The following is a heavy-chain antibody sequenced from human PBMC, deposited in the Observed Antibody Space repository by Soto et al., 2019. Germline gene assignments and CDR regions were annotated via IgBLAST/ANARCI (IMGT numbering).Heavy chain of an antibody. J-gene: IGHJ5*02. V-gene: IGHV4-31*03. CDR2: IYYSGST. CDR3: ARGWGCSGGSCYHGGWFDP. D-gene: IGHD2-15*01. Sequence: SETLSLTCTVSGGSISSGGYYWSWIRQHPGKGLEWIGYIYYSGSTYYNPSLKSRVTISVDTSKNQFSLKLSSVTAADTAVYYCARGWGCSGGSCYHGGWFDPWGQGTLVTVSS. CDR1: GGSISSGGYY.